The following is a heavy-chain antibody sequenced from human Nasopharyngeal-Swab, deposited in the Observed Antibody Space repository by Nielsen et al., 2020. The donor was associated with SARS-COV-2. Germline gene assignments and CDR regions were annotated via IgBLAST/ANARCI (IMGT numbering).Heavy chain of an antibody. CDR3: AKDREATYYYGSGSFDY. D-gene: IGHD3-10*01. CDR1: GFTFSSYA. J-gene: IGHJ4*02. V-gene: IGHV3-23*01. Sequence: GGSLRLSCAASGFTFSSYAMSWVRQAPGKGLGWVSAISGSGGSTYYADSVKGRFTISRDNSKNTLYLQMNSLRAEDTAVYYCAKDREATYYYGSGSFDYWGQGTLVTVSS. CDR2: ISGSGGST.